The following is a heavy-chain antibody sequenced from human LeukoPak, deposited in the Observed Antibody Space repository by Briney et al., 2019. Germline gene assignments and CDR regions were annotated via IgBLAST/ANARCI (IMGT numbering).Heavy chain of an antibody. J-gene: IGHJ4*02. CDR3: ASRSSIWSGYQDTLYYFDS. V-gene: IGHV4-59*01. CDR2: IYYSGST. D-gene: IGHD3-3*01. Sequence: SEALSLTCTVSGGSISSYYWSWIRRPPGKRREWIGHIYYSGSTNYNPSLKSRVTISVDTSKNQFSLKLSSVTAADTAVYYCASRSSIWSGYQDTLYYFDSWGQGTLVTVSS. CDR1: GGSISSYY.